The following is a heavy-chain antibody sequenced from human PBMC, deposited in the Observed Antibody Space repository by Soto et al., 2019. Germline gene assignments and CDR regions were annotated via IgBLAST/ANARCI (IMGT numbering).Heavy chain of an antibody. CDR2: SHYGGTT. D-gene: IGHD2-15*01. Sequence: QEQLQESCPGLVKPSQTLSLTCNVSGGTISTDKYYWSWIRQSPGKGLEWIGNSHYGGTTSYTLSLKRHLTISVDTSTNQFSLSLTCVSAADKSVYFCAREDKNLKLRGWFGLWGQGTLVIVSS. CDR1: GGTISTDKYY. V-gene: IGHV4-30-4*01. CDR3: AREDKNLKLRGWFGL. J-gene: IGHJ5*02.